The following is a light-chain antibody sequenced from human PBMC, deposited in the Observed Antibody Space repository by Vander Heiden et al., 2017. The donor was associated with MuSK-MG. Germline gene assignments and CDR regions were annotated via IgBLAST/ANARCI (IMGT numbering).Light chain of an antibody. CDR1: AFPKQY. Sequence: SYDLTQPPSVSVSPGQTARITCSGDAFPKQYAYWYPQKPGQAPVRGIYKDNERPSGIPERFSGASSGTTVTLTISGVQAEEEADYYCQSADSSGRYQVFGGGTKLTVL. CDR2: KDN. J-gene: IGLJ3*02. V-gene: IGLV3-25*02. CDR3: QSADSSGRYQV.